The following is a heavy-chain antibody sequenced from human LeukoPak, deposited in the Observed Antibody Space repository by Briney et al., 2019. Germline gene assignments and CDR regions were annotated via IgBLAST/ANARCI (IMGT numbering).Heavy chain of an antibody. V-gene: IGHV3-23*01. CDR3: AKDHKSGGWYYEGPDY. Sequence: PGGSLRLSCAASGFTFSSYAMSWVRQAPGKGLEWVSAISGSGGSTYYADSVKGRFTISRDNSKNTLYLQMNSLRAEDTAVYYCAKDHKSGGWYYEGPDYWGQGTLVTVSS. CDR2: ISGSGGST. J-gene: IGHJ4*02. CDR1: GFTFSSYA. D-gene: IGHD6-19*01.